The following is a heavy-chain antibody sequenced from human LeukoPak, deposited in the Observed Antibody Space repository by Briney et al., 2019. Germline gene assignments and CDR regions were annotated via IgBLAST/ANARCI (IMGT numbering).Heavy chain of an antibody. CDR2: IYYSGST. J-gene: IGHJ6*02. Sequence: PSETLSLTCTVSGGSISSYYWSWIRQPPGKGLECIGYIYYSGSTNYNPSLKGRVTISVDTSKNQFSLKLSSVTAADTAVYYCARDTLIAVAGTYYYYGMDVWGQGTTVTVSS. D-gene: IGHD6-19*01. CDR1: GGSISSYY. CDR3: ARDTLIAVAGTYYYYGMDV. V-gene: IGHV4-59*01.